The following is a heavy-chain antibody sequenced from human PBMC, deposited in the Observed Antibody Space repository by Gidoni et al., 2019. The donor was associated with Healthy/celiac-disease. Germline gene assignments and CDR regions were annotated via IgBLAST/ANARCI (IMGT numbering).Heavy chain of an antibody. CDR2: TYYSGST. CDR1: GGTIGSSSYY. CDR3: ARHVGVRRVKLPNWFDP. J-gene: IGHJ5*02. V-gene: IGHV4-39*01. D-gene: IGHD3-10*01. Sequence: QLQLQESGPGLVKPSGSLCRTGTVAGGTIGSSSYYWGWIRQPPGKGLEWIGSTYYSGSTYYNPSLKSRDTISVDTSKKQFSLRLSSVTAADSAVYYCARHVGVRRVKLPNWFDPWGQGTLVTVSS.